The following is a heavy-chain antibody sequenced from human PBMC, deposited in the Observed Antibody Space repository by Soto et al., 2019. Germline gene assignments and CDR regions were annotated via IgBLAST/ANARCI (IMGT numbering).Heavy chain of an antibody. V-gene: IGHV3-30*18. J-gene: IGHJ4*02. Sequence: GGSLRLSCAASGFTFSSYGMHWVRQAPGKGLEWVAVISYDGSNKYYADSVKGRFTISRDNSKNTQYLQMNSLRAEDWAVYYCANHDYGDFDYWGQGTLVTVSS. CDR3: ANHDYGDFDY. D-gene: IGHD4-17*01. CDR1: GFTFSSYG. CDR2: ISYDGSNK.